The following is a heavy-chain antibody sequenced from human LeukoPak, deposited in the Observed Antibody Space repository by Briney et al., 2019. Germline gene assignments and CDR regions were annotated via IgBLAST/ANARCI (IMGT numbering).Heavy chain of an antibody. V-gene: IGHV1-69*13. CDR1: GGTFSRYA. CDR2: IIPIFGTA. J-gene: IGHJ4*02. CDR3: ARSPSYCSGGSCYSDHFDY. Sequence: GASVKVSCKASGGTFSRYAISWVQQAPGQGLEWMGGIIPIFGTANYAQKFQGRVTIIADESTSTAYMELSSLRSEDTAVYYCARSPSYCSGGSCYSDHFDYWGQGTLVTVSS. D-gene: IGHD2-15*01.